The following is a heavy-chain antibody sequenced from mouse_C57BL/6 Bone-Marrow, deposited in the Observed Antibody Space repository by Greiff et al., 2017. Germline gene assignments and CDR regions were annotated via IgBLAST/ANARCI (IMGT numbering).Heavy chain of an antibody. Sequence: QVQLQQPGAELVRPGSSVKLSCKASGYTFTSYWMAWVKQRPGQGLEWIGNIYPSDSETHYNQKFKDKATLTVDNSSSTAYMQLSSLTSEDSAVYYCARRDYGYEGFAYWGQGTLVTVSA. D-gene: IGHD2-2*01. J-gene: IGHJ3*01. V-gene: IGHV1-61*01. CDR2: IYPSDSET. CDR3: ARRDYGYEGFAY. CDR1: GYTFTSYW.